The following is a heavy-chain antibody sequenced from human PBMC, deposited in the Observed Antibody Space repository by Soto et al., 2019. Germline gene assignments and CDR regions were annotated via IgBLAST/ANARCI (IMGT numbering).Heavy chain of an antibody. D-gene: IGHD4-17*01. CDR1: GFTFSSYA. V-gene: IGHV3-30-3*01. Sequence: GGSLRLSCAASGFTFSSYAMHWVRQAPGKGLEWVAVISYDGSNKYYADSVKGRFTISRDNSKNTLYLQMNSLRAEGTAVYYCAKGVTTQLFDCWGLGTLVTVSS. J-gene: IGHJ4*02. CDR3: AKGVTTQLFDC. CDR2: ISYDGSNK.